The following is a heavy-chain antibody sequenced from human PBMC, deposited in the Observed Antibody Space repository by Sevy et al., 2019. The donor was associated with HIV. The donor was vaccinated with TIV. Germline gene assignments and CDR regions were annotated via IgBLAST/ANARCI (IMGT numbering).Heavy chain of an antibody. CDR1: GFTFSSYA. J-gene: IGHJ4*02. Sequence: GESLKISCAASGFTFSSYAMSWVRQAPGKGLEWVSAISGSGGSTYYADSVKGRFTISRDNSKNTLYLQMNSLRAEDTAVYYCAKAFSLTMDPSGDYWGQGTLVTVSS. CDR3: AKAFSLTMDPSGDY. D-gene: IGHD3-10*01. V-gene: IGHV3-23*01. CDR2: ISGSGGST.